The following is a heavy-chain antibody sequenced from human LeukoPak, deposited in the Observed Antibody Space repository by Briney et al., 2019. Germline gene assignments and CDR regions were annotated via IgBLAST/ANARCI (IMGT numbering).Heavy chain of an antibody. CDR1: GYTFSSYG. J-gene: IGHJ4*02. CDR2: INPSGGST. V-gene: IGHV1-46*04. Sequence: GASVKVSCKASGYTFSSYGISWVRQAPGQGLEWMGIINPSGGSTSYAQKLQGRVTMTRDTSTSTVYMELTSLRSEDTAVYYCARTVGYSYGFFDYWGQGTLVTVSS. CDR3: ARTVGYSYGFFDY. D-gene: IGHD5-18*01.